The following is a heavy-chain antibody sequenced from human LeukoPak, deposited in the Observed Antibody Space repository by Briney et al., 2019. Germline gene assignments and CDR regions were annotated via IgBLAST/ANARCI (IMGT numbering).Heavy chain of an antibody. CDR2: INPSGGLT. D-gene: IGHD6-13*01. J-gene: IGHJ4*02. CDR3: AREGPGTGKYLDY. Sequence: ASVKVSCKASGNTFSSYYMHWVRQAPGQGLEWMGIINPSGGLTFYAQRFEGRVTVTRDTSTSTVYMELSSLRSEDTAVYYCAREGPGTGKYLDYWGQGTLVTVSS. V-gene: IGHV1-46*01. CDR1: GNTFSSYY.